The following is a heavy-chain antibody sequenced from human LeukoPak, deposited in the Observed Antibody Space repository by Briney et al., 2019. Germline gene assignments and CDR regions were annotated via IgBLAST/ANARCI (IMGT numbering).Heavy chain of an antibody. D-gene: IGHD3-10*01. CDR1: GVSISGFY. CDR2: SHTGGSI. CDR3: ARRRGGFGEGEFDY. V-gene: IGHV4-4*08. J-gene: IGHJ4*02. Sequence: LETLSLTCTVSGVSISGFYWNWIRQPPRKGLEWVGYSHTGGSISSNPSLNSRVAFSMDTSKNQVSLRLNSVTATDTAVYYCARRRGGFGEGEFDYWGQGIPVTVST.